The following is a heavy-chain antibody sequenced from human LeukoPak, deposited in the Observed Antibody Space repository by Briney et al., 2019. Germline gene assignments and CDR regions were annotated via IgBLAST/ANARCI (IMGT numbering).Heavy chain of an antibody. CDR2: ISHDGII. J-gene: IGHJ4*02. Sequence: GGSLRLSCETAGFTFSSYVMHWVRRTPGKGLAWVSRISHDGIISYADSVKGRFIISRDNAKNTLILQMNSLRVEDTAVYYCARDWVYKIDYWGRGTLVTVSS. CDR1: GFTFSSYV. D-gene: IGHD5-24*01. V-gene: IGHV3-74*01. CDR3: ARDWVYKIDY.